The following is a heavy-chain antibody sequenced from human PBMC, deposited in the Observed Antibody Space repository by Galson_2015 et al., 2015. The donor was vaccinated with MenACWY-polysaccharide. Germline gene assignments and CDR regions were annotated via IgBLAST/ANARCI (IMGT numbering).Heavy chain of an antibody. Sequence: SLRLSCAASGFTFSTYTMHWVRQAPGKGLEWVAVVSNDGSNKYYADSVKGRFTISRDNSKNTLYLQMNSLRAEDMAVYYCARGGSTYYYGSGTYYKFDSWGQGTLVTVSS. CDR2: VSNDGSNK. D-gene: IGHD3-10*01. CDR3: ARGGSTYYYGSGTYYKFDS. V-gene: IGHV3-30-3*01. CDR1: GFTFSTYT. J-gene: IGHJ4*02.